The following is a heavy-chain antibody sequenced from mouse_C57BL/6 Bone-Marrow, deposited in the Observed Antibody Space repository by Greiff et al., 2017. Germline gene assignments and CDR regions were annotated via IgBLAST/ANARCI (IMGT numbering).Heavy chain of an antibody. CDR2: INPYNGDT. Sequence: EVQLVESGPELVKPGASVKISCKASGYSFTGYFMNWVNQSHGKSLEWIGRINPYNGDTFYNQKFKGKATLTVDKSSSTAHMELLSLTSEDFAVYYCARGDGYPPYAMDYWGQGTSVTVSS. CDR3: ARGDGYPPYAMDY. V-gene: IGHV1-37*01. D-gene: IGHD2-3*01. CDR1: GYSFTGYF. J-gene: IGHJ4*01.